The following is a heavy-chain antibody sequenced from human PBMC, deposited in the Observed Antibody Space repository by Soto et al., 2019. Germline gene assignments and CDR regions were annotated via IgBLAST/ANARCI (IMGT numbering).Heavy chain of an antibody. CDR2: IYYSGST. CDR3: ARHTRYGDYGFSYYYYYMDV. J-gene: IGHJ6*03. Sequence: KQSQTLSLTCTVSGGSISSSSYYWGWIRQPPGKGLEWIGSIYYSGSTYYNPSLKSRVTISVDTSKNQFSLKLSSVTAADTAVYYCARHTRYGDYGFSYYYYYMDVWGKGTTVTVSS. CDR1: GGSISSSSYY. V-gene: IGHV4-39*01. D-gene: IGHD4-17*01.